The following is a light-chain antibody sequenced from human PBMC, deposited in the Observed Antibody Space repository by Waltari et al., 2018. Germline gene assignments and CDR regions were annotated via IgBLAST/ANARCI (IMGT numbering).Light chain of an antibody. Sequence: EIVLTQSPATLSLSPGERATRPCRASQSVGSYLAWFQQKLGQAPRLLIYDASNRATGIPARFSGSGSGTDFTHTISSLEPEDFAVYYCQQRSNWPLTFGGGTKVEIK. CDR2: DAS. V-gene: IGKV3-11*01. CDR1: QSVGSY. CDR3: QQRSNWPLT. J-gene: IGKJ4*01.